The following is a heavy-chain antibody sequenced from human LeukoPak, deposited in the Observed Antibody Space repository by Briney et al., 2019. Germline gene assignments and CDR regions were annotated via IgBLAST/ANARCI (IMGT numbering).Heavy chain of an antibody. CDR3: ARARSGYSYFLDY. V-gene: IGHV3-53*01. J-gene: IGHJ4*02. CDR1: GFIVSSNC. D-gene: IGHD5-18*01. CDR2: IYSGGNT. Sequence: GGSLRLSCAASGFIVSSNCMSWVRQAPGKGLEWVSVIYSGGNTYYADSVKGRFTISRDGSKNTLYLQMNSLRAEDTAMYYCARARSGYSYFLDYWGQGTLVTVSS.